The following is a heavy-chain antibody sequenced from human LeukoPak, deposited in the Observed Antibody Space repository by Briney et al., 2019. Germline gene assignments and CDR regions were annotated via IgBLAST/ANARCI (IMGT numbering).Heavy chain of an antibody. CDR2: IYYSGST. J-gene: IGHJ4*02. D-gene: IGHD3-10*01. CDR3: ARESYGSGSPRPLDY. Sequence: SETLSLTCTVSGGSISSYYWSWIRQPPGKGLEWIGYIYYSGSTNYNPSLKSRVTISVDTSKNQFSLKLSSVTAADTAVYYCARESYGSGSPRPLDYWGQGTLVTVSS. V-gene: IGHV4-59*13. CDR1: GGSISSYY.